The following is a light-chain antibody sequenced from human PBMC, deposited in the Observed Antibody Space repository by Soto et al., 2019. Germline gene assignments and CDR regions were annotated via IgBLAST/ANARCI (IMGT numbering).Light chain of an antibody. CDR3: QQYNNWPWT. V-gene: IGKV3-15*01. Sequence: EIVMTQSPATLSVSPGERATLSCRASQSVSSNLAWYQQKPGQAPRLLMYGASTRGTGITARFSGSGSGTELTLTISSLQSEDFVVYYCQQYNNWPWTFGQGTKVEIK. J-gene: IGKJ1*01. CDR1: QSVSSN. CDR2: GAS.